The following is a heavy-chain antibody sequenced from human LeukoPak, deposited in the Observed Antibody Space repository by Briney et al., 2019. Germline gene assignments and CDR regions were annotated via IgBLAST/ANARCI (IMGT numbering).Heavy chain of an antibody. V-gene: IGHV1-18*01. CDR3: ARVVSFLERRQGDAFDI. CDR2: ISAYNGNT. J-gene: IGHJ3*02. CDR1: GYTFTSYG. D-gene: IGHD1-1*01. Sequence: ASVKVSCKASGYTFTSYGISWVRQAPGQGLEWMGWISAYNGNTTYAQKLQGRVTMTTDTSTSTAYMELRSLRSDDTAVYYCARVVSFLERRQGDAFDIWGQGTMVTVSS.